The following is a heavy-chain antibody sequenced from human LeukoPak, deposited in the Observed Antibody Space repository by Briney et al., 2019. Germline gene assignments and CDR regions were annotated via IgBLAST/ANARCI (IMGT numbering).Heavy chain of an antibody. CDR2: ISWNSGSI. V-gene: IGHV3-9*01. Sequence: GRSLRLSCAASGFTFDDYAMHWVRQAPGKGLEWVSGISWNSGSIGYADSVKGRFTISRDNAKNSLYLQMNSLRAEDTAVYSCARCHSSSWYYYYGMDVWGQGTTVTVSS. CDR3: ARCHSSSWYYYYGMDV. D-gene: IGHD6-13*01. J-gene: IGHJ6*02. CDR1: GFTFDDYA.